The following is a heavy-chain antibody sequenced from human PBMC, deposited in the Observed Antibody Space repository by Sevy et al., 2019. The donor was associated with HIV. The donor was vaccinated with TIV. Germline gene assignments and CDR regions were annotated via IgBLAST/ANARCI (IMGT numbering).Heavy chain of an antibody. CDR3: ARDRYSSSWWDAFDI. Sequence: ASVKVSCKASGYTFTSYGISWVRQAPGQGLEWMGWISAYNGNTNYAQKLQGRVTMTTDTSTSTAYMELRSLRSDDTAGYYCARDRYSSSWWDAFDIWGQGTMVTVSS. J-gene: IGHJ3*02. CDR2: ISAYNGNT. D-gene: IGHD6-13*01. CDR1: GYTFTSYG. V-gene: IGHV1-18*04.